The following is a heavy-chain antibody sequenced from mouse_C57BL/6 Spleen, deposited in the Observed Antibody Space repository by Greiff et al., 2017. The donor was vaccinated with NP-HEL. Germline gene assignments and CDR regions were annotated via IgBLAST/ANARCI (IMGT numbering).Heavy chain of an antibody. J-gene: IGHJ3*01. CDR2: IDPSDSYT. Sequence: VQLQQSGAELVMPGASVKLSCKASGYTFTSYWMHWVKQRPGQGLEWIGEIDPSDSYTNYNQKFKGKSTLTVDKSSSTAYMQLSSLTSEDSAVYYCARSSSNYAWFAYWGQGTLVTVSA. D-gene: IGHD2-5*01. CDR3: ARSSSNYAWFAY. V-gene: IGHV1-69*01. CDR1: GYTFTSYW.